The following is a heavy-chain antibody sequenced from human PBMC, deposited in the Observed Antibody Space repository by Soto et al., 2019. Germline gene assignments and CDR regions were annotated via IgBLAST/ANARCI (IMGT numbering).Heavy chain of an antibody. D-gene: IGHD1-26*01. V-gene: IGHV3-21*01. CDR3: ARPYSGSYSFDY. CDR2: ISSRTTDM. CDR1: GFPFSTYN. J-gene: IGHJ4*02. Sequence: GGSLRLSXAASGFPFSTYNMNWVRQAPGKGLEWVSSISSRTTDMYYANSVKGRFTISRDNAKNSLYLHLKSLRAEDTAVYYCARPYSGSYSFDYWGQGTLVTVSS.